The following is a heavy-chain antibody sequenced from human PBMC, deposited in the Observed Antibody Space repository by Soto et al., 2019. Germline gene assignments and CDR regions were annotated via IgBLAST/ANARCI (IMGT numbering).Heavy chain of an antibody. Sequence: WGSLRVSCASSVFTFSIYGMHWVRQAPGKGLDWVAVIWYDGSNKYYADSVKGRFTISRDNSKNTLYLQMNSLRAEDTAVYYCARAHGVGYFDYWGQGTLVTVSS. D-gene: IGHD3-3*01. CDR3: ARAHGVGYFDY. CDR2: IWYDGSNK. J-gene: IGHJ4*02. V-gene: IGHV3-33*01. CDR1: VFTFSIYG.